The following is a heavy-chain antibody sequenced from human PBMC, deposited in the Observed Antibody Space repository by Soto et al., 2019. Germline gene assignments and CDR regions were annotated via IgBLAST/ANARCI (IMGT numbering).Heavy chain of an antibody. V-gene: IGHV4-34*01. J-gene: IGHJ4*02. CDR3: ARGTPSVDY. CDR2: INHSGST. Sequence: SETLSLTCAVYGGSFSGYYWSWIRQPPGKGLEWIGEINHSGSTNYNPSLKSRVTISVDTSKNQFSLKLISVTAADTAVYYCARGTPSVDYWGQGTLVTVSS. CDR1: GGSFSGYY.